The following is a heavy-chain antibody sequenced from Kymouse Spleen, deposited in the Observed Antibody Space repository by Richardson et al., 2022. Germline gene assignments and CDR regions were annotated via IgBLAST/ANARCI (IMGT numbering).Heavy chain of an antibody. Sequence: EVQLVESGGGLVKPGGSLRLSCAASGFTFSSYSMNWVRQAPGKGLEWVSSISSSSSYIYYADSVKGRFTISRDNAKNSLYLQMNSLRAEDTAVYYCARDRSSSWYGDYYYYGMDVWGQGTTVTVSS. D-gene: IGHD6-13*01. V-gene: IGHV3-21*03. CDR3: ARDRSSSWYGDYYYYGMDV. CDR2: ISSSSSYI. CDR1: GFTFSSYS. J-gene: IGHJ6*02.